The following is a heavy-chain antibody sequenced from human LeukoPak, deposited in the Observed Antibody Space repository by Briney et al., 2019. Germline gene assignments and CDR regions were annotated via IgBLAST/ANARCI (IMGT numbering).Heavy chain of an antibody. CDR1: GFTFSSYE. J-gene: IGHJ4*02. CDR3: ARVRVTVTTLDY. V-gene: IGHV3-48*03. Sequence: GGSLRLSCAASGFTFSSYEVNWVRQAPGKGLEWVSYISSSGSTMYYADSVKGRFTVSRGNAKNSLFLQMTSLRAEDTAVYYCARVRVTVTTLDYWGQGALVTVSS. D-gene: IGHD4-17*01. CDR2: ISSSGSTM.